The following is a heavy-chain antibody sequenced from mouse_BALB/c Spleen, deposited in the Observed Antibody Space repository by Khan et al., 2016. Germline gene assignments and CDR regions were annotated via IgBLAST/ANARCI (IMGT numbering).Heavy chain of an antibody. CDR2: IYPGDGDT. J-gene: IGHJ2*03. CDR3: VRDGEGDY. Sequence: QVQLQQSGAELVRPGSSVKISCKASGYAFSSYWMNWVKQRPGQGLEWIGQIYPGDGDTNYNGKFKGKATLTVEKSSSTASLQLSRLTSEDAAVYFCVRDGEGDYWGQGTSLTVSS. V-gene: IGHV1-80*01. CDR1: GYAFSSYW.